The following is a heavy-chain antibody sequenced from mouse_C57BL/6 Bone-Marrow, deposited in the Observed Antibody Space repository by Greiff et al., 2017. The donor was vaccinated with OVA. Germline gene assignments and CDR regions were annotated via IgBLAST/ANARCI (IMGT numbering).Heavy chain of an antibody. CDR2: INPYNGGT. D-gene: IGHD2-2*01. J-gene: IGHJ3*01. CDR3: ARSWLEAWFAY. Sequence: VQLQQSGPVLVKPGASVKMSCKASGYTFTDYYMNWVKQSHGKSLEWIGVINPYNGGTSYNQKFKGKATLTVDKSSSTAYMELNSLTSEDSAVYYCARSWLEAWFAYWGQGTLVTVSA. CDR1: GYTFTDYY. V-gene: IGHV1-19*01.